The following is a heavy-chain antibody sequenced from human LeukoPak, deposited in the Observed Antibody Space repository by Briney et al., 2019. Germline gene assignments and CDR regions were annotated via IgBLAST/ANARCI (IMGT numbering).Heavy chain of an antibody. CDR2: ISAYNGNT. D-gene: IGHD3-10*01. CDR1: GYTFTSYG. J-gene: IGHJ4*02. V-gene: IGHV1-18*04. Sequence: ASVKVSCKASGYTFTSYGISWVRQAPGQGLEWMGWISAYNGNTNYAQKLQGRVTMTTDTSTSTAYMELRSLRSGDTAVYYCARDDPTYYYGSGSYGYWGQGTLVTVSS. CDR3: ARDDPTYYYGSGSYGY.